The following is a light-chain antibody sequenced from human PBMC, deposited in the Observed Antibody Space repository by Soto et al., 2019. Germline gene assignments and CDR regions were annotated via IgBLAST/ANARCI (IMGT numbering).Light chain of an antibody. Sequence: QSVLTQPASVSGSPGQSSSITCTETSSDVGGYNYVSWYQQHPVKAPKLMIYDVTNRPSGVSDRFSGSKSGNTASLTISGLQAEDEADYYCSSYTSSSTPYVFGTGTKVTVL. CDR3: SSYTSSSTPYV. J-gene: IGLJ1*01. CDR1: SSDVGGYNY. V-gene: IGLV2-14*01. CDR2: DVT.